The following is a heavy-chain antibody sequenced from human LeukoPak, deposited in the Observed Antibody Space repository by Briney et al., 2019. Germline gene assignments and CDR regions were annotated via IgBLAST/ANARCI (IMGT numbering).Heavy chain of an antibody. D-gene: IGHD2/OR15-2a*01. V-gene: IGHV1-2*02. CDR3: ARELIDYYYYGMDV. Sequence: GASVKVSCKASGYTFTGYYMHLVRQAPGQGLEWMGWINPNSGGTNYAQKFQGRVTMTRDTSISTAYMELSRLRSDDTAVYYCARELIDYYYYGMDVWGQGTTVTVSS. CDR2: INPNSGGT. J-gene: IGHJ6*02. CDR1: GYTFTGYY.